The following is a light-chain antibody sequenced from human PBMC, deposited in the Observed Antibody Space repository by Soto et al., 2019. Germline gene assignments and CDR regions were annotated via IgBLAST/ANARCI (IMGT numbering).Light chain of an antibody. CDR1: QDIGTF. Sequence: IPMTPSPSSLSASPGDSVTITCRASQDIGTFLAWYQQKPGTVAKLLIYCASTLQSGVPSRFSGSGSETNFTLTISSLQAEDAASYYCQKYNSAPLTFGGGTKVEIK. V-gene: IGKV1-27*01. CDR2: CAS. J-gene: IGKJ4*01. CDR3: QKYNSAPLT.